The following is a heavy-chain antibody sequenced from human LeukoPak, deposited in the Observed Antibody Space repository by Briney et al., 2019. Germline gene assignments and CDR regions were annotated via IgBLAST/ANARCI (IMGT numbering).Heavy chain of an antibody. CDR2: IRYDGTNK. D-gene: IGHD5-18*01. CDR1: GFTFTYYA. J-gene: IGHJ4*02. V-gene: IGHV3-30*02. Sequence: PGGSLRLSCAASGFTFTYYAIHWVRQAPGKGLEWVAFIRYDGTNKNYADSVKGRFTISRDNSENTLYLQMNSLRVEDTAVYYCAKARTRGYSYGSFDYWGQGTLVTVSS. CDR3: AKARTRGYSYGSFDY.